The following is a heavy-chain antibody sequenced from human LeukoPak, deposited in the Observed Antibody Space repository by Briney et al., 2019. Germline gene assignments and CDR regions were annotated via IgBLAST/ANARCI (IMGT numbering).Heavy chain of an antibody. J-gene: IGHJ4*02. CDR3: ARYSSGWSTLDY. Sequence: GGSLRLPCAASGFTFSSYEMNWVRQAPGKGLEWVSYISSGGSATYYADSVKGRFTISRDSAKNSLYLQMNSLRAEDTAVYYCARYSSGWSTLDYWGQGTLVTVSS. CDR2: ISSGGSAT. CDR1: GFTFSSYE. D-gene: IGHD6-19*01. V-gene: IGHV3-48*03.